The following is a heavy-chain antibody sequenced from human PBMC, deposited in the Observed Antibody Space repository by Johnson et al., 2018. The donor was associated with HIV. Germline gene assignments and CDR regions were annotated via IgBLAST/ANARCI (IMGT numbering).Heavy chain of an antibody. V-gene: IGHV3-13*01. CDR1: GFTFSSYD. D-gene: IGHD1-26*01. J-gene: IGHJ3*02. Sequence: VQLVESGGGLVQPGGSLRLSCAASGFTFSSYDMHWVRQATGKGLEWVSAIGTAGDTYYPCSVKGRFTISRENAKNSLYLQMNSLSAGETAVYFRARIEGEGGAFDIWGQGTMVTVSS. CDR2: IGTAGDT. CDR3: ARIEGEGGAFDI.